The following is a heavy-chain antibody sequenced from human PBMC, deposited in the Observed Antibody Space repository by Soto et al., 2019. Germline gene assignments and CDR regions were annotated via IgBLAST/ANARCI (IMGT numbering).Heavy chain of an antibody. CDR3: TRHVDCSGGSCYSGYYYYMDV. CDR1: GFTFSYSA. V-gene: IGHV3-73*01. Sequence: EVQLVESGGGLVQPGGSLKLSCAASGFTFSYSAMHWVRQASGKGLEWVGRIRSKPNTDATAYAASVKGRFTISRDDSKNTAYLQMNSLKTEDTAVYYCTRHVDCSGGSCYSGYYYYMDVWGKGTTVTVSS. J-gene: IGHJ6*03. D-gene: IGHD2-15*01. CDR2: IRSKPNTDAT.